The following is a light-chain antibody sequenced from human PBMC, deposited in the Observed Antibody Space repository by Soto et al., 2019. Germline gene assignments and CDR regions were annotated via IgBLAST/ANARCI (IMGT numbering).Light chain of an antibody. CDR3: QQYNNWPPIT. J-gene: IGKJ5*01. V-gene: IGKV3D-15*01. CDR1: QTVSNK. CDR2: DTS. Sequence: EIVLTQSPATLSSSPVERATLSCRASQTVSNKLAWYQHKPGQAPRLLIYDTSNRATGIPARFSGSGSGTEFTLTISSLQSEDFAVYYCQQYNNWPPITFGQGTRLEI.